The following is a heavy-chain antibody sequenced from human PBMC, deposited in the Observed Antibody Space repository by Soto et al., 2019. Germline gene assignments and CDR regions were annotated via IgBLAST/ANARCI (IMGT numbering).Heavy chain of an antibody. CDR1: GGSFSGYY. D-gene: IGHD2-21*01. Sequence: QVQLQQWGAGLLKPSETLSLTCAVYGGSFSGYYWSWIRQPPGKGLEWIGEINHSGSTRYNPSLKSRVTISVDTSKNQFSLKLSSVTAADTAVYYCARGLYETYCGGDCYSYYFDYWSQGTLVTVSS. CDR2: INHSGST. V-gene: IGHV4-34*01. CDR3: ARGLYETYCGGDCYSYYFDY. J-gene: IGHJ4*02.